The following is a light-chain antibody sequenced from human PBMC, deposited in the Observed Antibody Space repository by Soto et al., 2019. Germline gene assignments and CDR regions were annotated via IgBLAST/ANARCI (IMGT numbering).Light chain of an antibody. V-gene: IGKV1-5*03. J-gene: IGKJ1*01. CDR1: QIISIW. Sequence: DIQMTQSPSTLSAAGGGRVTITCRARQIISIWLAWYQQKPGKAPKILIYKASSLERGVPSRFSGSGSGTEFTVTISSLQPDDFATYYCQQYSTYIPRTLGPGTKVDIK. CDR2: KAS. CDR3: QQYSTYIPRT.